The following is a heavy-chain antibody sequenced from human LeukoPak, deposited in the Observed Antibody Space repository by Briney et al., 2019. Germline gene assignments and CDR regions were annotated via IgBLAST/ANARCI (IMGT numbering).Heavy chain of an antibody. CDR1: GFTFTSYW. Sequence: GGSLRLSCAASGFTFTSYWMTWVRQAPGKGLEWVANINQDGGREYYADSLRGRFTISRDNATNSVSLQINSLRAEDTAVYYCARDIETDYWGQGTLVTVSS. CDR3: ARDIETDY. D-gene: IGHD5-24*01. V-gene: IGHV3-7*03. CDR2: INQDGGRE. J-gene: IGHJ4*02.